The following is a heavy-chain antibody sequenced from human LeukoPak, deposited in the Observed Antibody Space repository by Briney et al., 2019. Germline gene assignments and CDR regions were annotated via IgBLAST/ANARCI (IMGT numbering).Heavy chain of an antibody. J-gene: IGHJ2*01. D-gene: IGHD6-13*01. CDR2: MFHSGTT. V-gene: IGHV4-38-2*02. CDR1: GYSISSGYY. CDR3: ARVFYSSSYDYWYFDL. Sequence: SETLSLTCTVSGYSISSGYYWGWIRPPPGKGLEWIGSMFHSGTTYYNPSLKSRVTISVDTSKNQFSLKLSSVTAADTAVYYCARVFYSSSYDYWYFDLWGRGTLVTVSS.